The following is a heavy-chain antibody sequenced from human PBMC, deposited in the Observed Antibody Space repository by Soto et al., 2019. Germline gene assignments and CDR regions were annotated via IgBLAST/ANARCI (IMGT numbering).Heavy chain of an antibody. CDR3: TRRYFAPDWSIGIPNHMDV. CDR1: GFTFSGSA. CDR2: IRSKANSYAT. J-gene: IGHJ6*02. D-gene: IGHD3-9*01. Sequence: GGSLRLSCAASGFTFSGSAMHWVRQASGKGLEWVGRIRSKANSYATAYTASVKGRFTISRDDSKNTAYLQMNSLKTEDTAVYYCTRRYFAPDWSIGIPNHMDVWGQGTTVTVSS. V-gene: IGHV3-73*01.